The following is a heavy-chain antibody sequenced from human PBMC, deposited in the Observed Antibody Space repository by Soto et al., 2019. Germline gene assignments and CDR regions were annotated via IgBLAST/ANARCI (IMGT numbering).Heavy chain of an antibody. Sequence: GGDLRLSCAASGFTFSSYALHWGRQATEKCLEWVSAIGTAGDTYYPGSVKGRFTISRENAKNSLYLQMNSLRAGDTAVYYCARVLAARPLGYYGMDVWGQGTTVTVSS. D-gene: IGHD6-6*01. V-gene: IGHV3-13*01. CDR1: GFTFSSYA. CDR3: ARVLAARPLGYYGMDV. CDR2: IGTAGDT. J-gene: IGHJ6*02.